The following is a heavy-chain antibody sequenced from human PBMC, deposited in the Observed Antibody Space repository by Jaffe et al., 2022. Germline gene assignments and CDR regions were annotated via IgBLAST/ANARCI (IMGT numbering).Heavy chain of an antibody. D-gene: IGHD2-8*02. J-gene: IGHJ2*01. CDR2: IIPIFGTA. CDR3: ARGDCTGGVCLHNGGDFDL. Sequence: QVQLVQSGAEVKKPGSSVKVSCKASGGTFSSYAISWVRQAPGQGLEWMGGIIPIFGTANYAQKFQGRVTITADESTSTAYMELSSLRSEDTAVYYCARGDCTGGVCLHNGGDFDLWGRGTLVTVSS. V-gene: IGHV1-69*01. CDR1: GGTFSSYA.